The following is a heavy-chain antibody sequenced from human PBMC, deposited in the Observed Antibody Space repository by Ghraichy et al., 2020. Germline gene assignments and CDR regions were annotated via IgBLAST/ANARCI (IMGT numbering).Heavy chain of an antibody. Sequence: SETLSLTCTVSGGSISSYYWSWIRQPPGKGLEWIGYIYYSGSTNYNPSLKSRVTISVDTSKNQFSLKLSSVTAADTAVYYCARASGKDAGYYYYYMDVWGKGTTVTVSS. CDR2: IYYSGST. J-gene: IGHJ6*03. CDR1: GGSISSYY. CDR3: ARASGKDAGYYYYYMDV. V-gene: IGHV4-59*08. D-gene: IGHD3-3*01.